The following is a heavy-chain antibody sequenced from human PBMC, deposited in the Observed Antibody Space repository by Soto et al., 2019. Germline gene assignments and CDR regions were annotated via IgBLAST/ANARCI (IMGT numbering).Heavy chain of an antibody. Sequence: ASVKVSCKASGYTFTSYGISWVRQAPGQGLEWMGWISAYNGNTNYAQKLQGRVTMTTDTSTSTAYMELRSLRSDDTAVYYCAREAKERKNYYYYYYMDVWGKGTTVTVSS. CDR2: ISAYNGNT. V-gene: IGHV1-18*01. D-gene: IGHD1-26*01. J-gene: IGHJ6*03. CDR3: AREAKERKNYYYYYYMDV. CDR1: GYTFTSYG.